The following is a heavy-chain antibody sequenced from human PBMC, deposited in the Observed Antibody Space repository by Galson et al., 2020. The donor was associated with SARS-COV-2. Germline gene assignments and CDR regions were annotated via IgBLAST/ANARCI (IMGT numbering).Heavy chain of an antibody. V-gene: IGHV3-23*01. Sequence: QAGGSLRLSCAASGFTFSSYAMRWVRQAPGKGLEWVSGISGSGGSTYYADSVKGRFTISRDNSKNTLYLQMNSLRADDTAVYYCANKGGDMTDNHGDAFDIWGQGTMVTVSS. CDR3: ANKGGDMTDNHGDAFDI. CDR2: ISGSGGST. CDR1: GFTFSSYA. D-gene: IGHD3-16*01. J-gene: IGHJ3*02.